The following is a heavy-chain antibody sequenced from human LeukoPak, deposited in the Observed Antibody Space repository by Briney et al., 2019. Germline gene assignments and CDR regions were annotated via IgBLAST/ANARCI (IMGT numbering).Heavy chain of an antibody. V-gene: IGHV1-69*13. CDR1: GYTFTSYG. CDR2: IIPIFGTA. J-gene: IGHJ4*02. CDR3: ARDLSGMATSPLDY. D-gene: IGHD5-24*01. Sequence: GASVKVSCKASGYTFTSYGISRVRQAPGQGLEWMGGIIPIFGTANYAQKFQGRVTITADESTSTAYMELSSLRFEDTAVYYCARDLSGMATSPLDYWGQGTLVTVSS.